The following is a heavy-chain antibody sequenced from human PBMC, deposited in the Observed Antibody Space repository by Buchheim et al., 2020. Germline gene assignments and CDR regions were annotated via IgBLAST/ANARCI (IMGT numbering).Heavy chain of an antibody. V-gene: IGHV4-39*07. D-gene: IGHD4-17*01. CDR2: IYYSGST. CDR1: GGSISSSSYY. J-gene: IGHJ4*02. Sequence: QLQLQESGPGLVKPSETLSLTCTVSGGSISSSSYYWGWIRQPPGKGLEWIGSIYYSGSTYYNPSLKSRVTISVDTSKNQFSLKLSSVTAADTAVYYCARGAIIFTYGDPLYYFDYWDQGTL. CDR3: ARGAIIFTYGDPLYYFDY.